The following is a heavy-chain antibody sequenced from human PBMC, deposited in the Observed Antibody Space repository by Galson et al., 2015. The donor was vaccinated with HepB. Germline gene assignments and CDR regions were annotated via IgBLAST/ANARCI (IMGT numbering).Heavy chain of an antibody. V-gene: IGHV1-69*13. CDR3: ARGGGYCGGDCSTEIGWGWGY. CDR1: GGTFSSYA. Sequence: SVKVSCKASGGTFSSYAISWVRQAPGQGLEWMGGIIPIFGTANYAQKFQGRVTITADESTSTAYMELSSLRSEDTAVYYCARGGGYCGGDCSTEIGWGWGYWGQGTLVTVSS. D-gene: IGHD2-21*01. CDR2: IIPIFGTA. J-gene: IGHJ4*02.